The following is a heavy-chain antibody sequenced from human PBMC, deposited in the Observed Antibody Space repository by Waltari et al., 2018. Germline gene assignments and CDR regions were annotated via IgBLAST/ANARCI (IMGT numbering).Heavy chain of an antibody. CDR1: GVSISSSNW. D-gene: IGHD7-27*01. J-gene: IGHJ4*02. Sequence: QVQLQESGPGLVKPSGTLSLTCAVSGVSISSSNWWSWVRQPPEKGLEWIGEIYHSGSANYNPSLKSRVTISVDKSKNQLSLKMTSVTAADTAVYYCVRAPLGMGNYLESWGQGTRVTVSS. CDR3: VRAPLGMGNYLES. CDR2: IYHSGSA. V-gene: IGHV4-4*02.